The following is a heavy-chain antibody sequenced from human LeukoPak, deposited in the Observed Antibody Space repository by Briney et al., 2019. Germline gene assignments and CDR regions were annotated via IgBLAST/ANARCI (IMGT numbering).Heavy chain of an antibody. J-gene: IGHJ4*02. V-gene: IGHV1-2*02. CDR1: GYTFTGYY. CDR3: ARDLDSSGWYGPIDY. CDR2: INPNCGGT. Sequence: ASVKVSCKASGYTFTGYYMHWVRQAPGQGLEWMGWINPNCGGTNYAQKFQGRVTMTGDTSISTAYMELSRLRSDDTDVYYCARDLDSSGWYGPIDYWGQGTLVTVSS. D-gene: IGHD6-19*01.